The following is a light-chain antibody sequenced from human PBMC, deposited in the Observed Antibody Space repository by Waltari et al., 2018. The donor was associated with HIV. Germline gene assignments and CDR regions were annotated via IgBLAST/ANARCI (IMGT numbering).Light chain of an antibody. CDR3: QQYDDGPRGIT. J-gene: IGKJ2*01. Sequence: EIVMTQSPPTLAVSPGQRVTLSCRASQRISAKVAWYQQRPGQAPRLLIYEVATRPTGIPARFSGSESGTEFTLTISSLQSEDFATYFCQQYDDGPRGITFGQGTMLEIK. CDR2: EVA. V-gene: IGKV3-15*01. CDR1: QRISAK.